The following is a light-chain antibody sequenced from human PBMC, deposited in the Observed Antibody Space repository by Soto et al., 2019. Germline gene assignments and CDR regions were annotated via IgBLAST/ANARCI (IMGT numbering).Light chain of an antibody. V-gene: IGKV3-15*01. CDR1: QSVSSN. CDR3: QQYNIWPPYT. Sequence: EIVMTQSPATLSVSPGERATLSCRASQSVSSNLAWYQQKPGQAPRLLIYGTSTRATGIPARFSGSGSGTEFTLTISSLKSEDFAVYYCQQYNIWPPYTFCQGTKLEIK. J-gene: IGKJ2*01. CDR2: GTS.